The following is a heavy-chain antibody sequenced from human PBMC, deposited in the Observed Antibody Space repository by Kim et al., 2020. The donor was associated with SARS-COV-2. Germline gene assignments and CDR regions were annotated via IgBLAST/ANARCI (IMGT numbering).Heavy chain of an antibody. J-gene: IGHJ4*02. CDR2: IDPSDSYT. V-gene: IGHV5-10-1*01. CDR1: GYSFTSYW. D-gene: IGHD1-26*01. CDR3: ARLRRTIFWSRGSYHCDY. Sequence: GESLKISCKGSGYSFTSYWISWVRQMPGKGLEWMGRIDPSDSYTNYSPSFQGHVTISADKSISTAYLQWSSLKASDTAMYYCARLRRTIFWSRGSYHCDYWGQGTLVTVSS.